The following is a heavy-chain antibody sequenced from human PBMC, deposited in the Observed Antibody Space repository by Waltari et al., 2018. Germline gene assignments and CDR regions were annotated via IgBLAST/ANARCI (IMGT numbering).Heavy chain of an antibody. CDR1: GFTFGDYA. J-gene: IGHJ4*02. Sequence: EVQLVESGGGLVKPGGSLRLSCAASGFTFGDYAMTWVRQAPGKGLEWVSRINWDGGSTYYADSVKGRFTISRDNAKNTLYLQMDRLRAEDMALYYCSRSRYDPYYFDSWGQGVLVTVSS. D-gene: IGHD1-1*01. CDR2: INWDGGST. V-gene: IGHV3-20*04. CDR3: SRSRYDPYYFDS.